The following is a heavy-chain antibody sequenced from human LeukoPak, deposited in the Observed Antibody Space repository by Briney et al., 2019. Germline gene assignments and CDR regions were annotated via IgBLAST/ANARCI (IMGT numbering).Heavy chain of an antibody. CDR1: GFTFSSYG. Sequence: GRSLRLSCAASGFTFSSYGMHWVRQAPGKGLEWVAVISDDGSNTHYADSVKGRFTISRDNSKNTLYLQMNSLRAEDTAVYYCAKGTTVTTYRADFDYWGQGTLVTVSS. CDR3: AKGTTVTTYRADFDY. J-gene: IGHJ4*02. D-gene: IGHD4-17*01. CDR2: ISDDGSNT. V-gene: IGHV3-33*05.